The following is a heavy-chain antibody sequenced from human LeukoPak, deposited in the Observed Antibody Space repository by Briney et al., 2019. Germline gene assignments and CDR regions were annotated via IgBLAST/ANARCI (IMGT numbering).Heavy chain of an antibody. Sequence: SETLSLTCIVSGGSISSGAYYWAWIRQPPGKGLEWIVTINNSGSTFYNPSLKSRVTISVDTSKNHFSLRLTSVTAADTAIYYCARKWRRGYYLNGGFDVWGQGTVVTVSS. D-gene: IGHD3-3*01. CDR2: INNSGST. J-gene: IGHJ3*01. V-gene: IGHV4-39*02. CDR1: GGSISSGAYY. CDR3: ARKWRRGYYLNGGFDV.